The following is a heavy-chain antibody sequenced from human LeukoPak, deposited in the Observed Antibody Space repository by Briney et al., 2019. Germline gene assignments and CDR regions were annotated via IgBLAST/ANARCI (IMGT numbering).Heavy chain of an antibody. CDR2: ISYDGSNE. V-gene: IGHV3-30*04. D-gene: IGHD2-2*01. J-gene: IGHJ4*02. CDR3: ARDGKIVVVPAEPID. Sequence: GGSLRLSCAASGFTFSSYAMHWVRQAPGKGLEWVAVISYDGSNEYYADSVKGRFTISRDNSKNTLYLQMNSLRAEDTAVYYCARDGKIVVVPAEPIDWGQGTLVTVSS. CDR1: GFTFSSYA.